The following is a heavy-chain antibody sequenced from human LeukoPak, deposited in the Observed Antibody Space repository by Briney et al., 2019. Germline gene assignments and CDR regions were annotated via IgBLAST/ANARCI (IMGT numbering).Heavy chain of an antibody. CDR2: IYYSGST. CDR1: GGSISSSSYY. Sequence: SETLSLTCTVSGGSISSSSYYWGWIRQPPGKGLEWIGSIYYSGSTYYNPSLKSRVTISVDTSKSQFSLQLNSVTPEDTAIYYCARSVAGRLDYWGQGTLVTVSS. J-gene: IGHJ4*02. D-gene: IGHD6-19*01. CDR3: ARSVAGRLDY. V-gene: IGHV4-39*07.